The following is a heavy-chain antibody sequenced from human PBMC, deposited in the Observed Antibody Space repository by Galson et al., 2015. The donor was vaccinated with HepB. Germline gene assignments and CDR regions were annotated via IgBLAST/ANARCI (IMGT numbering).Heavy chain of an antibody. D-gene: IGHD3-3*01. CDR1: GYSFTNYW. CDR3: ARDYDFWRGYGGMDV. V-gene: IGHV5-10-1*01. J-gene: IGHJ6*02. Sequence: QSGAEVKKPGESLTISCKGSGYSFTNYWISWVRQMPGKGLEWMGRIDLSDSSIKYSPSFQGHVTISADKSISTAFLQWSSLKASDTAMYYCARDYDFWRGYGGMDVWGQGTTVTVSS. CDR2: IDLSDSSI.